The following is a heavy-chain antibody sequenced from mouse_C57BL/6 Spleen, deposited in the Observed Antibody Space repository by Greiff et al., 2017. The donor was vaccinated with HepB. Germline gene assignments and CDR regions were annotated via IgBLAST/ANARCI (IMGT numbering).Heavy chain of an antibody. V-gene: IGHV1-53*01. CDR1: GYTFTSYW. J-gene: IGHJ3*01. D-gene: IGHD1-1*01. CDR3: ARGGYYGSREGAWFAY. CDR2: INPSNGGT. Sequence: VQLQQPGTELVKPGASVKLSCKASGYTFTSYWMHWVKQRPGQGLEWIGNINPSNGGTNYNEKFKSKATLTVDKSSSTAYMQLSSLTSEDSAFYYCARGGYYGSREGAWFAYWGQGTLVTVSA.